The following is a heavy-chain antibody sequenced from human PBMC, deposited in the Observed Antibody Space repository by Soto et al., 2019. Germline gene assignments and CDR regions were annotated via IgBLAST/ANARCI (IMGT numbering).Heavy chain of an antibody. CDR3: ARSGGYYGSGNSGP. V-gene: IGHV3-23*01. CDR2: ISGSGGST. D-gene: IGHD3-10*01. Sequence: EVQLLESGGGLVQPGGSLRLSCAASGFTFSSYAMSWVRQAPGKGLEWVSAISGSGGSTYYADSVKGRFTISRDNSKNTLYLQMNSLRAEDTAVYYCARSGGYYGSGNSGPWGQGTLVTVSS. J-gene: IGHJ4*02. CDR1: GFTFSSYA.